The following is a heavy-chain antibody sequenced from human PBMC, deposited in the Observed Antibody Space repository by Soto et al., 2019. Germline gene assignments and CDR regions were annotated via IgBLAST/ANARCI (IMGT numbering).Heavy chain of an antibody. V-gene: IGHV4-59*08. J-gene: IGHJ5*02. CDR3: ARHGVSNWFDT. CDR2: IYHSGST. Sequence: SETLSLTCTVSGASLTDFYWSWVRQPPGKGLEWIGYIYHSGSTKYNPSLKSRITMFIDTSKRQMSLQMTSVTAADTAVYYCARHGVSNWFDTWGQGALVTVSS. CDR1: GASLTDFY. D-gene: IGHD3-16*01.